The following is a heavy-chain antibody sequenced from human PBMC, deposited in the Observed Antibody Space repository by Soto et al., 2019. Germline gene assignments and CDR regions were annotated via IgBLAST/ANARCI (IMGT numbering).Heavy chain of an antibody. CDR3: ANTRVNYGGIPYNFDT. V-gene: IGHV1-69*13. J-gene: IGHJ4*02. CDR2: IIPIFNTA. Sequence: GASVKVSCKASGCTFSSYGFNWVRQAPGQGLEWVGGIIPIFNTANYAQKFQGRVTITADESTSTAYMELSSLRPEDTAVYYCANTRVNYGGIPYNFDTWGQGTLVTVSS. D-gene: IGHD4-17*01. CDR1: GCTFSSYG.